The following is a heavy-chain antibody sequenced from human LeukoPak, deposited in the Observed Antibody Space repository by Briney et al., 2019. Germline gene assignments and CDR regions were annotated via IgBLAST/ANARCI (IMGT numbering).Heavy chain of an antibody. CDR3: ARAGENYYDFYY. CDR1: GYTFTSFY. CDR2: FNPSGSST. Sequence: ASVKVSCKASGYTFTSFYMHWVRQAPGQGLEWMGIFNPSGSSTTYAQKFQGRVTMTRDTSTSIVFMELSSLGSEDTAVYYCARAGENYYDFYYWGQGTLVTVSS. J-gene: IGHJ4*02. V-gene: IGHV1-46*01. D-gene: IGHD1-26*01.